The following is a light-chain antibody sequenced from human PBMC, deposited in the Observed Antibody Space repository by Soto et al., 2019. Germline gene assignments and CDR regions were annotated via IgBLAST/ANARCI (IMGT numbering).Light chain of an antibody. V-gene: IGKV1-39*01. CDR2: AAS. J-gene: IGKJ2*01. CDR1: QSISSY. Sequence: DIQTTQSPSSLSASVGDRVTITCRASQSISSYLNWYQQKPGKAPKLLIYAASSLQSGVPSRFSGSGSGTDFTLTISSLQPEDFATYYCQQSYSTPPYTFGQGTKVDIK. CDR3: QQSYSTPPYT.